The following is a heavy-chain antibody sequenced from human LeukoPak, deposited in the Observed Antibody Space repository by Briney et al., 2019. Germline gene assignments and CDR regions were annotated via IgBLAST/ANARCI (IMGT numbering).Heavy chain of an antibody. J-gene: IGHJ3*02. CDR3: TKGVVLTIFGMAWHAFDI. CDR1: GFTFSSYA. CDR2: ISGSGDST. Sequence: GGSLRLSCAASGFTFSSYAMSWVRQAPGKGLERVSVISGSGDSTYYADSVKGRFTISRDNSKNTLYLQMNSLRAEDTAIYYCTKGVVLTIFGMAWHAFDIWGQGTMVTVS. D-gene: IGHD3-3*01. V-gene: IGHV3-23*01.